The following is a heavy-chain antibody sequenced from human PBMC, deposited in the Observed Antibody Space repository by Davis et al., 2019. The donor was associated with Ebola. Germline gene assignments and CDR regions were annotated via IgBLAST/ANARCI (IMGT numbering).Heavy chain of an antibody. V-gene: IGHV3-73*01. CDR1: GITFSGST. Sequence: PGGSLRLSCAASGITFSGSTVHWVRQASGKGLEWVGRIRDKANNYAIEYAASVKGRFTTSRDDSKNTAYLQMNSLKTDDTAVYYCTTPIQPYCSGGSCLDYWGLGTLVTVSS. D-gene: IGHD2-15*01. CDR2: IRDKANNYAI. J-gene: IGHJ4*02. CDR3: TTPIQPYCSGGSCLDY.